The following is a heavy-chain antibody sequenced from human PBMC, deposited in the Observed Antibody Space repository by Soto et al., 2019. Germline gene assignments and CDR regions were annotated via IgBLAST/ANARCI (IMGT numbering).Heavy chain of an antibody. CDR2: IYYSGST. CDR1: GGSISSSSYY. CDR3: ARLFLGITIFGVVITDNWFDP. J-gene: IGHJ5*02. V-gene: IGHV4-39*01. D-gene: IGHD3-3*01. Sequence: SETLSLTCTVSGGSISSSSYYWGWIRQPPGKGLEWIGSIYYSGSTYYNPPLKSRVTISVDTSKNQFSLKPSSVTAADTAVYYCARLFLGITIFGVVITDNWFDPWGQGTLVTVSS.